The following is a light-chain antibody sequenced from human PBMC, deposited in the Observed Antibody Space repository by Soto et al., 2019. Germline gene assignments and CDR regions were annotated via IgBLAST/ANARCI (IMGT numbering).Light chain of an antibody. CDR2: KAS. CDR1: QSISSW. V-gene: IGKV1-5*03. J-gene: IGKJ1*01. CDR3: QQYNSYSRT. Sequence: EIPMTQSPSSLSASVGDRVTITCRASQSISSWLAWYQQKPGKAPKLLIYKASSLESGVPSRFSGSGSGTEFTLTISSLQTDDFATYYCQQYNSYSRTFGQGTKVDIK.